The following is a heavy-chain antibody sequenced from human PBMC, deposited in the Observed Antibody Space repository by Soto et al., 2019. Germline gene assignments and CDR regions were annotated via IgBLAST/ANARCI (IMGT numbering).Heavy chain of an antibody. J-gene: IGHJ4*02. CDR2: IYYSGST. CDR3: ARAFVSSGYYYFDY. CDR1: GGSISSGDYY. D-gene: IGHD3-22*01. V-gene: IGHV4-30-4*01. Sequence: PSETLSRTCTVSGGSISSGDYYWSWIRQPPGKGLEWIGYIYYSGSTYYNPSLKSRVTISVDTSKNHFYLKLSSVTAADTAVYYCARAFVSSGYYYFDYWGQGTLVTVSS.